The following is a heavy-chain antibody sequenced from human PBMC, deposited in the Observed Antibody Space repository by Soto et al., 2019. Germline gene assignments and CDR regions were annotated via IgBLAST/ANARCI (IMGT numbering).Heavy chain of an antibody. CDR3: AREDSIIIPAVSDS. J-gene: IGHJ4*02. V-gene: IGHV3-21*01. CDR2: ISKSDYT. Sequence: PGGSLRLSCTFSWFAFNNYGINWVRQAPGKGLEWVSSISKSDYTYYSDSVKGRFTISRDNAKNSVSLQMNTLRVEDTAVYYCAREDSIIIPAVSDSWGQGTLVTVSS. D-gene: IGHD2-2*01. CDR1: WFAFNNYG.